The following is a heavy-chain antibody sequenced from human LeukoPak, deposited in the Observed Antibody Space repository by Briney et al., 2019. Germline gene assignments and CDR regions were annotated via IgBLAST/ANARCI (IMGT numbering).Heavy chain of an antibody. CDR2: IYYSGST. CDR3: ARRKAARGPFDY. CDR1: GGSVTRNNYY. V-gene: IGHV4-39*01. D-gene: IGHD6-6*01. J-gene: IGHJ4*02. Sequence: SETLSLTCTVSGGSVTRNNYYWDWIRQPPGKGLEWIGNIYYSGSTYYNPSLKSRVTISVDTSKNQFSLKLNSVTAADTAVYYCARRKAARGPFDYWGQGTLVTVSS.